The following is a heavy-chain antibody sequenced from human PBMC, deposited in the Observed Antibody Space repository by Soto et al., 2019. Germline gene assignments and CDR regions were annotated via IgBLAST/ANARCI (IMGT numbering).Heavy chain of an antibody. D-gene: IGHD5-12*01. Sequence: GASVKIAGKNSCYPFPRYYILWVRQAPGQGLECMGWVNPKSGGSDSPQRFQGRVTMTRDTSITTAYMELSSLTYDDTAVYYCARGNSGDDDEFDYCGQGTLVTVSS. CDR3: ARGNSGDDDEFDY. CDR2: VNPKSGGS. CDR1: CYPFPRYY. J-gene: IGHJ4*02. V-gene: IGHV1-2*02.